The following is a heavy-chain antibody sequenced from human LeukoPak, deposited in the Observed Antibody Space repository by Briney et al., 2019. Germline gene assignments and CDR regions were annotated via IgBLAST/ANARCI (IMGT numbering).Heavy chain of an antibody. D-gene: IGHD1-26*01. CDR2: ISRSGSTI. CDR3: TSLGGLDY. Sequence: GGSLRLSCAASGFTFSSFEMNWVRQAPGKGLEWVSYISRSGSTIYYADSVKGRFTVSRDNAKNSLYLQMNSLRAEDTAVYYCTSLGGLDYWGQGTLVTVSS. CDR1: GFTFSSFE. J-gene: IGHJ4*02. V-gene: IGHV3-48*03.